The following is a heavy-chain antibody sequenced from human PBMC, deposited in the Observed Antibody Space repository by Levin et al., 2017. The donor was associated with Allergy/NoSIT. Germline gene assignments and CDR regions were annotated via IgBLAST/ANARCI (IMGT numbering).Heavy chain of an antibody. J-gene: IGHJ3*02. V-gene: IGHV2-70*01. Sequence: QTLSLTCTFSGFSLSTSEMCVSWIRQPPGKALEWLAIIHGDDDKYYSTSLKTRLTISKDNSKNQVVLTMNNMDPVDTATYYCARAGSSGRTSDAFDMWRQGTMVTVSS. CDR1: GFSLSTSEMC. D-gene: IGHD1-26*01. CDR3: ARAGSSGRTSDAFDM. CDR2: IHGDDDK.